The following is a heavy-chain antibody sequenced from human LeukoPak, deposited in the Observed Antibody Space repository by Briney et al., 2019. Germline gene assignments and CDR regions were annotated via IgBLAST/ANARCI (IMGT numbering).Heavy chain of an antibody. CDR1: SGSFNSYF. CDR3: ARHEYYGLEGGFDY. J-gene: IGHJ4*02. Sequence: PSETLSLTCAVYSGSFNSYFWSWIRQVPGKGLEWIGYIYSSGTTDYNPSLRSRVTLSVDTSKNQFSLKVTSVTAADTAVYYCARHEYYGLEGGFDYWGQGTLVTVSS. D-gene: IGHD3-10*01. V-gene: IGHV4-59*08. CDR2: IYSSGTT.